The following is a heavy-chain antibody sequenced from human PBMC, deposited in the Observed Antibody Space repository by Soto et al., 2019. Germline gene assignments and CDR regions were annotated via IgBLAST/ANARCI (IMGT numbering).Heavy chain of an antibody. Sequence: ASVKVSCKASGYTFTGYYMHWVRQAPGQGLEWMGWINPNSGGTNYAQKFQGWVTMTTDTSTSTAYMELRSLRSDDTAVYYCARASDPKYSSSPFDYWGQGTLVTVSS. CDR2: INPNSGGT. V-gene: IGHV1-2*04. CDR3: ARASDPKYSSSPFDY. J-gene: IGHJ4*02. D-gene: IGHD6-13*01. CDR1: GYTFTGYY.